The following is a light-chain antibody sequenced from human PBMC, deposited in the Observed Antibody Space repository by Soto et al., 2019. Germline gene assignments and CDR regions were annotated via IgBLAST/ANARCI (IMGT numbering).Light chain of an antibody. CDR1: SSDVVGHSF. CDR3: SSYSDSKSVI. V-gene: IGLV2-8*01. CDR2: EDI. Sequence: QSVLSQPPSASGSPGQSVTISCTGTSSDVVGHSFVSWYQQRPGKAPKLMIYEDIKRPSWVPDRFSGSKSGNTASLTVSGLQSEDEADYYCSSYSDSKSVIFGGGTKLTVL. J-gene: IGLJ2*01.